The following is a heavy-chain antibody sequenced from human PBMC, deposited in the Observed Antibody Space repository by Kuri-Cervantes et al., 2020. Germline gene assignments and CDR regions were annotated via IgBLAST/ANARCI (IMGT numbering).Heavy chain of an antibody. J-gene: IGHJ6*02. Sequence: GGSLRLSCAASGFTFSSYSMNWVRQAPGKGLEWVSSISSSSSYIYYADSVKGRFTISRDNAKNSLYLQMNSLRAEDTTVYYCARGTPAGYSSGWYGPYYYGMDVWGQGTTVTVSS. CDR1: GFTFSSYS. CDR3: ARGTPAGYSSGWYGPYYYGMDV. CDR2: ISSSSSYI. V-gene: IGHV3-21*04. D-gene: IGHD6-19*01.